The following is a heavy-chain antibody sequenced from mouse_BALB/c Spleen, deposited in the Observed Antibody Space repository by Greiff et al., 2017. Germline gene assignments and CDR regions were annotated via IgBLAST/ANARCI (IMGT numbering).Heavy chain of an antibody. D-gene: IGHD2-10*01. V-gene: IGHV5-9-4*01. CDR2: ISSGGSYT. Sequence: EVMVVESGGGLVKPGGSLKLSCAASGFTFSSYAMSWVRQSPEKRLEWVAEISSGGSYTYYPDTVTGRFTISRDNAKHTLYLEMSSLRSEDTAMYYCARVSYYGNYVEFAYWGQGTLVTVSA. J-gene: IGHJ3*01. CDR3: ARVSYYGNYVEFAY. CDR1: GFTFSSYA.